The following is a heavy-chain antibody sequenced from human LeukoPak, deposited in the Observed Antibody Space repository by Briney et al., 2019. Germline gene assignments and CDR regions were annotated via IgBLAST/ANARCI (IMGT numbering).Heavy chain of an antibody. Sequence: SETLPLTCTVSGGSISSSSYYWGWIRQPPGKGLEWIGSIYYSGSTYYNPSLKSRVTISVDTSKNQFSLKLSSVTAADTAVYYCARQGQSTPTSNWFDPWAREPWSPSPQ. V-gene: IGHV4-39*01. J-gene: IGHJ5*02. CDR3: ARQGQSTPTSNWFDP. CDR2: IYYSGST. CDR1: GGSISSSSYY.